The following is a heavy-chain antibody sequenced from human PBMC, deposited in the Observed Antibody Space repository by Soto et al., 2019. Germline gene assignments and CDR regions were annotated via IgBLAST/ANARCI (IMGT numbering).Heavy chain of an antibody. CDR2: IYFRGNT. CDR3: AREGGSYDSGGYLIRGAFDI. D-gene: IGHD3-22*01. V-gene: IGHV4-31*03. CDR1: GDSISRIDYY. J-gene: IGHJ3*02. Sequence: QVQLQESGPGLVKPSQTLSLTCSVSGDSISRIDYYWTWIRQHPEKGLEWIGNIYFRGNTYYSPSLESRLTISVATSKNQCALKLTSVTAADTAVYYCAREGGSYDSGGYLIRGAFDIWGQGTMVTVSS.